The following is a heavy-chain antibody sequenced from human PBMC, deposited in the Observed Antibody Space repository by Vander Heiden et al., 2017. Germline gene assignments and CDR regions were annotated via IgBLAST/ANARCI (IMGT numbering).Heavy chain of an antibody. J-gene: IGHJ4*02. V-gene: IGHV3-23*01. D-gene: IGHD2-2*01. CDR1: GFACSSYG. CDR2: VGGSGSLT. CDR3: AKRGHCSSTTCYRYFDY. Sequence: EVQLLDSGGGLVQPGGSLRPSCVAAGFACSSYGMRWVRQAPGKGLEWVSTVGGSGSLTYYADSVQGRFTISRDNSKNTLYLQMNSLRAEDTAVYYCAKRGHCSSTTCYRYFDYWGQGTLVTVSS.